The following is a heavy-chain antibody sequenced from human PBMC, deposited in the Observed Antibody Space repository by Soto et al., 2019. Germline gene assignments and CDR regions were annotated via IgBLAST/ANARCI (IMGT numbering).Heavy chain of an antibody. V-gene: IGHV5-51*01. D-gene: IGHD3-22*01. CDR3: ARRLNYYDSSGYYYHFDF. Sequence: GESLKISCKGSGYSFTSYWIGWVRQMPGKGLEWMGIIYPGDSDTRYSPSFQGQVTISADKSISTAYLQWSSLKASDTAMYYCARRLNYYDSSGYYYHFDFPGQGTLVTVSS. J-gene: IGHJ4*02. CDR1: GYSFTSYW. CDR2: IYPGDSDT.